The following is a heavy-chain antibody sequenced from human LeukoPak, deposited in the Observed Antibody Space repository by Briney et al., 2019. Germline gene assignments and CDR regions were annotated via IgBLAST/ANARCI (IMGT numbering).Heavy chain of an antibody. J-gene: IGHJ3*02. Sequence: SETLSLTCTVSGGSISSHYWSWIRQPPGKGLEWIGYIYYSGSTNYNPSLKSRVTISVDTSKNRFSLKLSSVTAADTAVYYCARDDYGGKRGAFDIWGQGTMVTVSS. CDR1: GGSISSHY. V-gene: IGHV4-59*11. CDR2: IYYSGST. D-gene: IGHD4-23*01. CDR3: ARDDYGGKRGAFDI.